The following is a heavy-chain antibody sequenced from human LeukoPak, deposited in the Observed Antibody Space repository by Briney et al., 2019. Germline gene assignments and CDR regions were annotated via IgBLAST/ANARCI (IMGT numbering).Heavy chain of an antibody. J-gene: IGHJ4*02. Sequence: ASVKVSCKASGYTFTSYDINWVRQATGQGLEWVGWMNPNSGNTGYAQKFQGRVTMTRNTSISTAYMELSSLRSEDTAVYYCARVFMRYYGSGSYHNDYWGQGTLVTVSS. CDR1: GYTFTSYD. D-gene: IGHD3-10*01. CDR2: MNPNSGNT. V-gene: IGHV1-8*01. CDR3: ARVFMRYYGSGSYHNDY.